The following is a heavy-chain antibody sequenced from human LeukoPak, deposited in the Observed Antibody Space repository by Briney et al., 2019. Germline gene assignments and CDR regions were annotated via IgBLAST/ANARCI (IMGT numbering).Heavy chain of an antibody. CDR2: ISSYTIT. CDR1: GFSFSSYS. D-gene: IGHD6-13*01. CDR3: ARDPGIAAAGTVGYFDS. J-gene: IGHJ4*02. Sequence: PGGSLRLSCAAGGFSFSSYSMNWVRQAPGRGLEGIAYISSYTITYYADFVKGRFTISRDNAKKSLDLQMNSRRVADTAVYSCARDPGIAAAGTVGYFDSWGQGILVTVSS. V-gene: IGHV3-48*01.